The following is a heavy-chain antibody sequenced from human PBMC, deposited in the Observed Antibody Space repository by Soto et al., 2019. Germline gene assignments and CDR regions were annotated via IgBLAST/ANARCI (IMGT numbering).Heavy chain of an antibody. Sequence: GGSLRLSCAASGFTFSSYEMNWVRHAPGNGLQSISYIRRRGSPIYYADSVKARFTISIDNPKNSLSVQSRSLRAESTAIYYSARDFYPSERSLPLRHPESLECWRQGTLVTVCS. CDR1: GFTFSSYE. D-gene: IGHD1-26*01. CDR3: ARDFYPSERSLPLRHPESLEC. V-gene: IGHV3-48*03. J-gene: IGHJ4*02. CDR2: IRRRGSPI.